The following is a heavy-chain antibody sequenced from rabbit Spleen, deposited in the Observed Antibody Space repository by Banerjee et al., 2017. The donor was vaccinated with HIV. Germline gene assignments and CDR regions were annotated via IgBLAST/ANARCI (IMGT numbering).Heavy chain of an antibody. CDR1: GFSFSSSYW. CDR2: IYAGSSAST. J-gene: IGHJ6*01. D-gene: IGHD8-1*01. V-gene: IGHV1S45*01. CDR3: ARDTGTSFSTYGMDL. Sequence: EQLEESGGDLVKPEGSLTLTCTASGFSFSSSYWIYWVRQAPGKGLEWIACIYAGSSASTYSASWAKGRFTISKTSSTTVTLQMTSLTVADTATYFCARDTGTSFSTYGMDLWGPGTLVTVS.